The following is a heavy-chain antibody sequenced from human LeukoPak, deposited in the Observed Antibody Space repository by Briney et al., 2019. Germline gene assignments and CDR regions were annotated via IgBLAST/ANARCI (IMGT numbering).Heavy chain of an antibody. CDR1: GFTFSSYW. V-gene: IGHV3-23*01. CDR3: AKEEYYDSSGYYYVPLDAFDI. Sequence: GGSLRLSCAASGFTFSSYWMHWVRQAPGKGLEWVSAISGSGGSTYYADSVKGRFTISRDNSKNTLYLQMNSLRAEDTAVYYCAKEEYYDSSGYYYVPLDAFDIWGQGTMVTVSS. J-gene: IGHJ3*02. D-gene: IGHD3-22*01. CDR2: ISGSGGST.